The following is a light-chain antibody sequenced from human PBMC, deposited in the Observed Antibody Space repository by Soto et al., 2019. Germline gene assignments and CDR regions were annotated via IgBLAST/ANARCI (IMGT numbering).Light chain of an antibody. CDR2: EVR. J-gene: IGLJ3*02. V-gene: IGLV2-14*01. CDR3: SAYTVRSTLV. Sequence: QSVLTQPASVSGSAGQSITISCSGTMRDVGSYNLVSWYQQHPGTAPKLIIYEVRNRPSGISSRFSGSRSGNTAYLTISGRQPEDEGDYHCSAYTVRSTLVFGGGTKLTVL. CDR1: MRDVGSYNL.